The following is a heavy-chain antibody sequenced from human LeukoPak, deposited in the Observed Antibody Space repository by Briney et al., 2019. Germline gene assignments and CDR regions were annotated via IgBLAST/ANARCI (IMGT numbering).Heavy chain of an antibody. CDR1: GGSISSNY. CDR2: IHYSGRT. J-gene: IGHJ6*02. CDR3: ATEVAPSDHYYYYGMDV. Sequence: SETLSLTCTVSGGSISSNYWSWVRQPPGNGLEWIGYIHYSGRTNYNPSLKSRVTISVDTSKNQFSLKLSSVTAADTAVYYCATEVAPSDHYYYYGMDVWGQGTTVTVSS. D-gene: IGHD5-12*01. V-gene: IGHV4-59*01.